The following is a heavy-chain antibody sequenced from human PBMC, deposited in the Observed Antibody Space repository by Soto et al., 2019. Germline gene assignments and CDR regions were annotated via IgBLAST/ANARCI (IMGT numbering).Heavy chain of an antibody. CDR2: LFGSGGGI. D-gene: IGHD2-21*01. CDR3: AKDRQPDCRWPFDH. Sequence: EVQLLESGGGLVQPGGSLRLTCAASGFTFSTYAMSWVRQAPGEGLEWVSGLFGSGGGISYADSVKGRFTISRDNSNNSLYLQMHSLRVEDTAIYYCAKDRQPDCRWPFDHWGQGTLVTDSS. J-gene: IGHJ4*02. CDR1: GFTFSTYA. V-gene: IGHV3-23*01.